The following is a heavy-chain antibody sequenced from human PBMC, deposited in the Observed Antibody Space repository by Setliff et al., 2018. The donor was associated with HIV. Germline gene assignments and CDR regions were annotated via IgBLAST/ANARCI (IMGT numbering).Heavy chain of an antibody. CDR1: GFSFSSYE. Sequence: PGGSLRLSCAASGFSFSSYEMNWVRQAPGKGLEWVAYISSSDGTIYYADSVKGRFTIYRDNAQNSLFLQMNSLRAEDTGLYYCARGPTSRYFDWSFSGARGTFNYWGQGTLVTVSS. J-gene: IGHJ4*02. CDR3: ARGPTSRYFDWSFSGARGTFNY. CDR2: ISSSDGTI. D-gene: IGHD3-9*01. V-gene: IGHV3-48*03.